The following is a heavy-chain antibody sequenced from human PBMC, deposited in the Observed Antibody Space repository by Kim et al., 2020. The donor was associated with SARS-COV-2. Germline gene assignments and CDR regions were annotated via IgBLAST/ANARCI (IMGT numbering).Heavy chain of an antibody. V-gene: IGHV3-33*05. CDR2: ISYDGSNK. D-gene: IGHD1-26*01. Sequence: GGSLRLSCAASGFTFSSYGMHWVRQAPGKGLEWVAVISYDGSNKYYADSVKGRFTISRDNSKNTLYLQMNSLRAEDTAVYYCARDVSLMESYRYLYLDPWGQGTLVTVSS. CDR1: GFTFSSYG. J-gene: IGHJ5*02. CDR3: ARDVSLMESYRYLYLDP.